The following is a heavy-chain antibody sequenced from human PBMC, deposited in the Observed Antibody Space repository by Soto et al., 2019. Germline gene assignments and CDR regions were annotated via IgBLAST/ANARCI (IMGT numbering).Heavy chain of an antibody. CDR2: IYYSGST. J-gene: IGHJ5*02. D-gene: IGHD3-3*01. V-gene: IGHV4-39*01. Sequence: PSETLSLTCTVSGGSISSSSYYWGWIRQPPGKGLEWIGSIYYSGSTYYNPSLKSRVTISVDTSKNQFSLKLSSVTAADTAVYYCASTIFGVVIIPNWFGPWGQGTLVTVSS. CDR1: GGSISSSSYY. CDR3: ASTIFGVVIIPNWFGP.